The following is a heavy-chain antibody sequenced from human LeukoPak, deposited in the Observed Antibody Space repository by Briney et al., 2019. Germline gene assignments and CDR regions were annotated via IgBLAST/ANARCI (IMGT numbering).Heavy chain of an antibody. CDR1: GYTFTGYY. V-gene: IGHV1-2*02. D-gene: IGHD5-18*01. Sequence: ASVKVSCKASGYTFTGYYMHWVRQAPGQGLEWMGWINPNSGGTNYAQKFQGRVTMTRDTSISTAYMELSRLRSDDTAVYYCARDRYRANVNAGWFDPWGQGTLVTVSS. J-gene: IGHJ5*02. CDR2: INPNSGGT. CDR3: ARDRYRANVNAGWFDP.